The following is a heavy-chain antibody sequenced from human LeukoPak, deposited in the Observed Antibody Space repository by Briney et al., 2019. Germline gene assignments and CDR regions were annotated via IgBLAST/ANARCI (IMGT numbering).Heavy chain of an antibody. CDR2: ISSTSSYI. D-gene: IGHD1-20*01. CDR3: AREDYKWNDVRWFDP. J-gene: IGHJ5*02. V-gene: IGHV3-21*01. CDR1: GFTFSSYS. Sequence: GGSLRLSCAASGFTFSSYSMSWVRQAPGKGLEWVSSISSTSSYIYYADSVKGRFTISRDNAKNSLYLQMNSLRAEDTAMYYCAREDYKWNDVRWFDPWGQGTLVTVSS.